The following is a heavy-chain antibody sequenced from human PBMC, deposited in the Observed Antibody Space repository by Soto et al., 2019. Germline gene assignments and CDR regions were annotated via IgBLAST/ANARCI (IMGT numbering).Heavy chain of an antibody. V-gene: IGHV1-58*01. CDR3: AREGIAVAGHFDY. J-gene: IGHJ4*02. D-gene: IGHD6-19*01. Sequence: GASVNLSCKTAGCTFTSSSGQWVRRARGQRLEWIGWIVVGSGNTNYAQKLQGRVTMTTDTSTSTAYMELRSLRSDDTAVYYCAREGIAVAGHFDYWGQGTLVTVSS. CDR1: GCTFTSSS. CDR2: IVVGSGNT.